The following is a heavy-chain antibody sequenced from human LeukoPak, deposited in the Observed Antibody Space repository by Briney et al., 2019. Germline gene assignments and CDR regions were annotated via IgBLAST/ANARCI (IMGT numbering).Heavy chain of an antibody. J-gene: IGHJ4*02. Sequence: GGSLRLSCAASGFTFSSYGMSWVRQAPGKGLEWVSAISGSGGSTYYADSVKGRFTISRDNSKNTLYLQMNSLRAEDTAVYYCAKGIYSSGWFDYWGQGTLVTVSS. D-gene: IGHD6-19*01. V-gene: IGHV3-23*01. CDR2: ISGSGGST. CDR3: AKGIYSSGWFDY. CDR1: GFTFSSYG.